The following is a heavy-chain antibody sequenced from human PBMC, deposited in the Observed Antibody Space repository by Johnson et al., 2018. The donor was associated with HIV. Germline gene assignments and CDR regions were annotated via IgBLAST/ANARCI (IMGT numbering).Heavy chain of an antibody. J-gene: IGHJ3*02. CDR2: INWNGGGT. Sequence: ASGFTFHDYVMSWVRQTPGKGLEWVSGINWNGGGTAYADSVKGRFTISRDNANNSLYLQMNSLRVEDTALYYCVRGFSSGYNDAFDIWGQATMVTVS. V-gene: IGHV3-20*03. CDR1: GFTFHDYV. CDR3: VRGFSSGYNDAFDI. D-gene: IGHD3-22*01.